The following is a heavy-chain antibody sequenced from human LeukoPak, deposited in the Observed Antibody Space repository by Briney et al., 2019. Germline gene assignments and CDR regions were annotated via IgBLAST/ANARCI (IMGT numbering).Heavy chain of an antibody. CDR2: ISSSSSYI. D-gene: IGHD1-26*01. Sequence: GRSLRLSCAASGFTFSSYSMNWVRQAPGKGLEWVSSISSSSSYIYYADSVKGRFTISRDNAKNSLYLQMNSLRAEDTAVYYCARALPSPLYSGSYADAFDIWGQGTMVTVSS. V-gene: IGHV3-21*01. CDR1: GFTFSSYS. CDR3: ARALPSPLYSGSYADAFDI. J-gene: IGHJ3*02.